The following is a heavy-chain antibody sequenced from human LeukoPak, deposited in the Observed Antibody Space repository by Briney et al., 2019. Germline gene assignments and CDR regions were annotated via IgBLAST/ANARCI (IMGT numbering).Heavy chain of an antibody. CDR1: GGSISSSSYY. CDR2: IYYSGST. J-gene: IGHJ4*02. CDR3: ASQENSIVGATDFDY. V-gene: IGHV4-39*01. Sequence: PSENLSRTCTVSGGSISSSSYYWGWIRQPPGKGLEWIGSIYYSGSTYYNPSLKSRVTISVDTSKNQFSLKLSSVTAADTAVYCCASQENSIVGATDFDYWGQGTLVTVSS. D-gene: IGHD1-26*01.